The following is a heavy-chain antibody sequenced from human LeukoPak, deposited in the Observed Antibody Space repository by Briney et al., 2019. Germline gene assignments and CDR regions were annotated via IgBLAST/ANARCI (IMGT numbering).Heavy chain of an antibody. Sequence: PGGSLRLSCAASGFTVSSNYISSVRQAPGKWLEWVSVIYSGGSTYYADSVKGRFTISRDNSKNTLYLQMNSLRAEDTAVYYCARDLPLMVRGVIITYYYGMDVWGQGTTVTVSS. J-gene: IGHJ6*02. V-gene: IGHV3-66*01. CDR1: GFTVSSNY. CDR2: IYSGGST. D-gene: IGHD3-10*01. CDR3: ARDLPLMVRGVIITYYYGMDV.